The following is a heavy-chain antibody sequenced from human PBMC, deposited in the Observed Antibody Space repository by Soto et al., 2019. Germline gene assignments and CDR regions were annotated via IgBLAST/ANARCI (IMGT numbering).Heavy chain of an antibody. V-gene: IGHV3-48*01. Sequence: GGSLRLSCAASGFTFSSYSMNWVRQAPGKGLEWVSYISSSSSTIYYADSVKGRFTISRDNAKNSLYLQMNSLRAEDTAVYYCARVSGSAYYYYYYMDVWGKGTTVPVSS. CDR3: ARVSGSAYYYYYYMDV. J-gene: IGHJ6*03. CDR2: ISSSSSTI. CDR1: GFTFSSYS. D-gene: IGHD3-10*01.